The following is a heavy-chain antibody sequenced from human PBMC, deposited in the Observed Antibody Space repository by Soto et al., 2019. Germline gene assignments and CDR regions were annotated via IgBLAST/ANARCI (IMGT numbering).Heavy chain of an antibody. J-gene: IGHJ4*02. CDR2: INHSGST. V-gene: IGHV4-34*01. D-gene: IGHD1-26*01. Sequence: PSETLSLTCAVYGGSFSDYYWSWIRQPPGKGLEWIGEINHSGSTNYNPSLKSRVTISVDTSKNQFSLKLSSVTAADTAVYYCARAQIVGATGRYFDYWGQGTLVTVSS. CDR1: GGSFSDYY. CDR3: ARAQIVGATGRYFDY.